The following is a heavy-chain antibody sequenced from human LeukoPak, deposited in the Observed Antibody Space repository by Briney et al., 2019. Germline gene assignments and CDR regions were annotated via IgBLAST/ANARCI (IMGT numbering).Heavy chain of an antibody. D-gene: IGHD4-17*01. V-gene: IGHV3-23*01. Sequence: GGTLRLSCAASGFTFSSYGMSWVRQAPGKGLEWVSAISGSGGSTYYADSVKGRFTISRDNSKNTLYLQMNSLRAEDTAVYYCAKGSLYGDYILNFDYWGQGTLVTVSS. CDR1: GFTFSSYG. CDR2: ISGSGGST. J-gene: IGHJ4*02. CDR3: AKGSLYGDYILNFDY.